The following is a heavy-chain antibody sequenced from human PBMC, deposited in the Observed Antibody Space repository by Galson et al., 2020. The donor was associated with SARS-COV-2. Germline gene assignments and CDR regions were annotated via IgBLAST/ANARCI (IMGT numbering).Heavy chain of an antibody. J-gene: IGHJ4*02. V-gene: IGHV3-23*01. Sequence: GESLKISCAASGFTFSSYAMSWVRQAPGKGLEWVSAISGSGGSTYYADSVKGRFTISRDNSKNTLYLQMNSLRAEDTAVYYCASPRDYYDSRGYDYWGQGTLVTVSS. CDR3: ASPRDYYDSRGYDY. D-gene: IGHD3-22*01. CDR1: GFTFSSYA. CDR2: ISGSGGST.